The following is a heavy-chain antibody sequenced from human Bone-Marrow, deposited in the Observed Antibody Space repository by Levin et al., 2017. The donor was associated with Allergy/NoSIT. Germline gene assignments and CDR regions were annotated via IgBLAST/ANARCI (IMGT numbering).Heavy chain of an antibody. J-gene: IGHJ4*02. CDR1: GGSISSSSYY. D-gene: IGHD1-7*01. CDR2: IYYSGST. Sequence: SQTLSLTCTVSGGSISSSSYYWGWIRQPPGKGLEWIGSIYYSGSTYYNPSLKSRVTISVDTSKNQFSLKLSSVTAADTAVYYCAKGTTDFFDYWGQGTLVTVSS. V-gene: IGHV4-39*07. CDR3: AKGTTDFFDY.